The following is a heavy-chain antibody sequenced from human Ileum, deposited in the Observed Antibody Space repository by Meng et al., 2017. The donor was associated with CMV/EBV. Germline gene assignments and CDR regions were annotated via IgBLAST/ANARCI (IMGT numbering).Heavy chain of an antibody. CDR3: ATSGRGPKYYFDY. J-gene: IGHJ4*02. CDR1: GGTLSSNA. CDR2: ISPIFRKS. V-gene: IGHV1-69*12. Sequence: QGLVLRSGGGVKKPGSSVKVPCQASGGTLSSNAISWVRHAPGQGLEWMGVISPIFRKSNYAQKFQGRHTITADESTSTAYMELSSLTSGDTAVYYCATSGRGPKYYFDYWGQGTLVTVSS. D-gene: IGHD1-14*01.